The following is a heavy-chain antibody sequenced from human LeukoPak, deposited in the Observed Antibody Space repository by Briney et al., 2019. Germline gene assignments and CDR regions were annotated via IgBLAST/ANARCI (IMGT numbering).Heavy chain of an antibody. CDR1: GYTFTSYA. V-gene: IGHV1-3*01. CDR3: ARSWPQFSGWRGNWFDP. J-gene: IGHJ5*02. CDR2: INAGNGNT. Sequence: ASVKVSCKASGYTFTSYAMHWVRQAPGQRLEWMGWINAGNGNTKYSQKFQGRVTITRDTSASTAYMELSSLRSEDTAVYYCARSWPQFSGWRGNWFDPWGQGTLVTVSS. D-gene: IGHD6-19*01.